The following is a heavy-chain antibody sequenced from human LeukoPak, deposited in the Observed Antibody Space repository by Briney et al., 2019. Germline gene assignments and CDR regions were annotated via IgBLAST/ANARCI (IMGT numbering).Heavy chain of an antibody. J-gene: IGHJ4*02. D-gene: IGHD3-9*01. CDR1: GGSISSYY. CDR2: IYYSGST. V-gene: IGHV4-59*01. CDR3: AREHYDILTGPWYYFDY. Sequence: PSETLSLTCTVSGGSISSYYWSWIRQPPGKGLEWIGYIYYSGSTNYNPSLKSRVTISVDTSKNQFSLKLSSVTAADTAVYYCAREHYDILTGPWYYFDYWGQGTLVTVSS.